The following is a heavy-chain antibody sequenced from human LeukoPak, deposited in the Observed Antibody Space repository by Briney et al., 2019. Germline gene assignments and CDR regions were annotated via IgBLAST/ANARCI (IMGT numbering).Heavy chain of an antibody. V-gene: IGHV3-21*01. CDR3: ARRYYDFWSGSEYYYYGMDV. CDR2: ISSSSSYI. J-gene: IGHJ6*02. CDR1: GFIFSNYW. Sequence: TGGSLRLSCAASGFIFSNYWMNWVRQAPGKGLEWVSSISSSSSYIYYADSVKGRFTISRANAENSLYLQMNSLRAEDTAVYYCARRYYDFWSGSEYYYYGMDVWGQGTTVTVSS. D-gene: IGHD3-3*01.